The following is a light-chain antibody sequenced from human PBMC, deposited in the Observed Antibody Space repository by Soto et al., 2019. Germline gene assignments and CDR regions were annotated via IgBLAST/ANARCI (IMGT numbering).Light chain of an antibody. CDR3: RSYTSSSTLVV. V-gene: IGLV2-14*01. Sequence: QSVLTQPASVSGSPGQSITISCTGTSSDVGGYNYVSWYQQHPGKAPKLMIYDVSNRPSGVSNRFSGSKSGNTASLTISGRQAEDEADYYCRSYTSSSTLVVFGGGTKLTVL. CDR2: DVS. CDR1: SSDVGGYNY. J-gene: IGLJ2*01.